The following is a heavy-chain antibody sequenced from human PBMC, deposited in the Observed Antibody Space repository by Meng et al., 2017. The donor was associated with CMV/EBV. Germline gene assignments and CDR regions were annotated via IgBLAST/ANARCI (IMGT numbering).Heavy chain of an antibody. V-gene: IGHV3-53*01. D-gene: IGHD2-21*01. Sequence: GESLKISCAASGFTVSSNYMSWVRQAPGKGLEWVSVIYSGGSTYYADSVKGRFTISRDNSKNTLYLQTNSLRAEDTAVYYCARIFWGNCGGDCYSAVPTDYWGQGTLVTVSS. CDR3: ARIFWGNCGGDCYSAVPTDY. CDR2: IYSGGST. J-gene: IGHJ4*02. CDR1: GFTVSSNY.